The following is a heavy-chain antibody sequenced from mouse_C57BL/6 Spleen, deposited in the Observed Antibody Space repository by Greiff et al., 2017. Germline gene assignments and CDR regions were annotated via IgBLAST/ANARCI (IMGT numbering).Heavy chain of an antibody. CDR2: IYPSDSDT. Sequence: VQLQQPGAELVRPGASVKLSCTASGYTFTSYWMDWVKQRPGQGLEWIGNIYPSDSDTHYHHKFKDKATFTVNKSSSTAYMQLSSLTSEDYAVNYCARERDEAFDYWGQGTTLTVSA. J-gene: IGHJ2*01. V-gene: IGHV1-61*01. D-gene: IGHD3-3*01. CDR1: GYTFTSYW. CDR3: ARERDEAFDY.